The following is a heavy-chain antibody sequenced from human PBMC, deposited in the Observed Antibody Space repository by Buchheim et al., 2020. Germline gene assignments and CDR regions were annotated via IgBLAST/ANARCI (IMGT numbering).Heavy chain of an antibody. CDR1: GGSISSGGYS. V-gene: IGHV4-30-4*07. J-gene: IGHJ4*02. Sequence: QLQLQESGSGLVKPSQTLSLTCAVSGGSISSGGYSWIWIRQPPGKGLEWIAYIHYSGSTDPNPSLKSRVTISVDTSKDQLSRSLNSVTAADTARYYGVRGNPVTASFYFDSWGQGTL. D-gene: IGHD2-21*02. CDR2: IHYSGST. CDR3: VRGNPVTASFYFDS.